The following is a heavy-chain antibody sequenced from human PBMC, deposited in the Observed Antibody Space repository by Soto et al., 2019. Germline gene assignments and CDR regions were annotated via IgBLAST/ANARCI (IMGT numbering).Heavy chain of an antibody. CDR2: IYYSGST. V-gene: IGHV4-59*01. J-gene: IGHJ4*02. CDR3: AREVPYYDFWSGYYSVLDY. D-gene: IGHD3-3*01. Sequence: SETLSLTCTVSGGSISSYYWSWIRQPPGKGLKWIGYIYYSGSTNYNPSLKSRVTISVDTSKNQLSLKLSSVTAADTAVYYCAREVPYYDFWSGYYSVLDYWGQGTLVTVSS. CDR1: GGSISSYY.